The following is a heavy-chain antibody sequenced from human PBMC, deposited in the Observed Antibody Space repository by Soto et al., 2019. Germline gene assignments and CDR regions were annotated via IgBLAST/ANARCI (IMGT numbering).Heavy chain of an antibody. Sequence: PSETLSLTCTVSGGSIGSGSRFLSWIRQHPGKGLEWIAYMSYNGKTFYSPSLKSRGTISPDTSKNQFSLKLTSVTAADPAVYYCASADRTFDYDTSGTFYQSAALDIWGQGT. J-gene: IGHJ3*02. CDR2: MSYNGKT. CDR1: GGSIGSGSRF. V-gene: IGHV4-31*03. CDR3: ASADRTFDYDTSGTFYQSAALDI. D-gene: IGHD3-22*01.